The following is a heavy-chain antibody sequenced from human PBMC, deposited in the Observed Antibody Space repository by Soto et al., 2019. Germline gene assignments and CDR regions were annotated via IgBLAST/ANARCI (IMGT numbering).Heavy chain of an antibody. CDR3: ALDFWSGYYIRYFDY. J-gene: IGHJ4*02. Sequence: QVQLVQSGGEVKKPGASVKVSCKASGYTFSDYGISWVRQAPGQGLEGLGWIGPYNDSTNYAQKFHGRVTMTRDTATTTAYMALRGLRSDATAVYYCALDFWSGYYIRYFDYWGQGTLVIVSS. D-gene: IGHD3-3*01. CDR1: GYTFSDYG. V-gene: IGHV1-18*01. CDR2: IGPYNDST.